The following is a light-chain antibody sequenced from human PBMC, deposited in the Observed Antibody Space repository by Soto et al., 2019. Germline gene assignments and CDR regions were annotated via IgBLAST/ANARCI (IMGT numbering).Light chain of an antibody. Sequence: DIQMPQSPPSLSTSVGDRVTITCQASHDISNYLNWFQQRPGKAPKLLIYDASKLETGVPSRFSGSGSGTDFTFTISSLQPEDIATYYCQLDDNVPITFGQGTRLEIK. J-gene: IGKJ5*01. CDR2: DAS. CDR3: QLDDNVPIT. V-gene: IGKV1-33*01. CDR1: HDISNY.